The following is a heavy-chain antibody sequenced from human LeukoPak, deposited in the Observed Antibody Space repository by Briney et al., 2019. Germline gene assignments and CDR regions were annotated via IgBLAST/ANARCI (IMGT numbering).Heavy chain of an antibody. CDR3: ARVPGRLFGVVMDWFDP. Sequence: ASVKVSCKASGYTFASYYMHWVRQAPGQGLEWMGIINPSGGSTSYAQKFQGRVTMTRDMSTSTVYMELSSLRSEDTAVYYCARVPGRLFGVVMDWFDPWGQGTLVTVSS. V-gene: IGHV1-46*01. D-gene: IGHD3-3*01. CDR2: INPSGGST. J-gene: IGHJ5*02. CDR1: GYTFASYY.